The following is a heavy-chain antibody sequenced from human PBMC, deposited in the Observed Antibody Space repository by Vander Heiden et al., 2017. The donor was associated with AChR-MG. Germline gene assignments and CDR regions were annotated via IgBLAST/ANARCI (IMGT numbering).Heavy chain of an antibody. Sequence: QVQLVQSGAEVKKPGASVTVSCKASDSTFTSYGISWVRQAPGQGLEWMGWISAYNGNTNYAQKLQGRVTMTTDTSTSTAYMELRSLRSDDTAVYYCARELIVVVPAAPDYWGQGTLVTVSS. CDR2: ISAYNGNT. D-gene: IGHD2-2*01. CDR3: ARELIVVVPAAPDY. J-gene: IGHJ4*02. CDR1: DSTFTSYG. V-gene: IGHV1-18*01.